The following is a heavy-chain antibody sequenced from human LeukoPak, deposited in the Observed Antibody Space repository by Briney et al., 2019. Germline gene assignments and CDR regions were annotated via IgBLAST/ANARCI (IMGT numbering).Heavy chain of an antibody. CDR3: AREVAAAGDAFDI. V-gene: IGHV3-30-3*01. J-gene: IGHJ3*02. D-gene: IGHD6-13*01. Sequence: GGSLRLSCAASGFTFSSYAMHWVRQAPGKGLEWVAVISYDGSNKYYADSVKDRFTISRDNSKNTLYLQMNSLRAEDTAVYYCAREVAAAGDAFDIWGQGTMVTVSS. CDR1: GFTFSSYA. CDR2: ISYDGSNK.